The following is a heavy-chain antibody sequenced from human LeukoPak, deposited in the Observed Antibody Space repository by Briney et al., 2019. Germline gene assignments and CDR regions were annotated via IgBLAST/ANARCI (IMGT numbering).Heavy chain of an antibody. Sequence: SETLSLTCAVYGGSFSGYYWSWIRQPPGQGLEWIGNIYYSGSTNYNPPLKSPGTISVDTSKNQFSLKLHSVTAADTAVYYCAREADIAAAVYYFDYWGQGNLVTVSS. J-gene: IGHJ4*02. V-gene: IGHV4-59*01. CDR1: GGSFSGYY. CDR3: AREADIAAAVYYFDY. CDR2: IYYSGST. D-gene: IGHD6-13*01.